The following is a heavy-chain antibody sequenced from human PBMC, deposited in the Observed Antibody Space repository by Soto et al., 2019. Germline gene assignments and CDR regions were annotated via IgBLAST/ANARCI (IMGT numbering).Heavy chain of an antibody. Sequence: VESLNLSCAASGGPFSSYGMSWIRQAQGKGLEWVANIKQDGSEKYYVDSVKGRFTISRDNAKNSLYLQMNSLRAEDTAVYYCARGAMITFGGVTVIPWLFDYWGQGTLVT. CDR3: ARGAMITFGGVTVIPWLFDY. CDR2: IKQDGSEK. V-gene: IGHV3-7*03. CDR1: GGPFSSYG. J-gene: IGHJ4*02. D-gene: IGHD3-16*02.